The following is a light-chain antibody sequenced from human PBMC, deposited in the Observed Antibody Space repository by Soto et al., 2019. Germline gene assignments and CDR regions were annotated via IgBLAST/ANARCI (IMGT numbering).Light chain of an antibody. Sequence: EIVLTQSPATLSLSPGERATLSCRASQSVSSSYLAWYQQKPGQAPRLLIYGASSRATGIPDRFSGSGSGTDFTLTISRLEPEDFAVYYCQQYSSSLMYTFGQGTKLEIK. J-gene: IGKJ2*01. CDR3: QQYSSSLMYT. V-gene: IGKV3-20*01. CDR2: GAS. CDR1: QSVSSSY.